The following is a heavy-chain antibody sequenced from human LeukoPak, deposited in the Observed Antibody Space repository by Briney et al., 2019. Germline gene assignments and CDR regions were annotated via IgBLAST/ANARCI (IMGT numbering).Heavy chain of an antibody. J-gene: IGHJ4*02. CDR2: IYYSVST. V-gene: IGHV4-59*01. D-gene: IGHD2-21*01. Sequence: PSETLSLTCTVSGGSISSYYGSWLRQPPGKGLEWIGYIYYSVSTKYNPSLKSRVTISVDTSKNQFSLKLSSVTAADTAVYYCARAIPYYFDYWGQGTLVTVSS. CDR1: GGSISSYY. CDR3: ARAIPYYFDY.